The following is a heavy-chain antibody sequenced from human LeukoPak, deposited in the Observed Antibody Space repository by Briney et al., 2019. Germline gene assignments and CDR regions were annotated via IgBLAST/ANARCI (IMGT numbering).Heavy chain of an antibody. Sequence: PSETLSLTCTVSGGSISAYYWNWMRQPPGKGLECIGYISYSGSTTYSPSLESRVTISLDTSTNQFSLKLSSVTAADTAVYYCARGQDDYFFDNWGQGTLVTVSS. CDR1: GGSISAYY. J-gene: IGHJ4*02. V-gene: IGHV4-59*01. D-gene: IGHD2/OR15-2a*01. CDR2: ISYSGST. CDR3: ARGQDDYFFDN.